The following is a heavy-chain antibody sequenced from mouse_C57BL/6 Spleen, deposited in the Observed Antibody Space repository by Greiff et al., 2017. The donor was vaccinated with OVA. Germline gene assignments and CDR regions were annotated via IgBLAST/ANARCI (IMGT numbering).Heavy chain of an antibody. CDR3: ARGTLTGTGDMDY. CDR1: GYTFTSYW. CDR2: IYPGSGST. V-gene: IGHV1-55*01. D-gene: IGHD4-1*01. Sequence: VQLKQSGAELVKPGASVKMSCKASGYTFTSYWINWVKQRPGQGLEWIGGIYPGSGSTNYNEKFKGKATLTVDKSSRTAYMQLGSLTSEDSAVYYGARGTLTGTGDMDYWGQGTSVTVSS. J-gene: IGHJ4*01.